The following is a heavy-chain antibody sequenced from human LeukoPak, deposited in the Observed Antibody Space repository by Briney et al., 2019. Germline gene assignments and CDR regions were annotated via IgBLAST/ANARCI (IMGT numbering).Heavy chain of an antibody. J-gene: IGHJ4*02. CDR2: IYSGGNT. D-gene: IGHD1-26*01. Sequence: PGGSLRLSCAASGFTVSNNYMSWVRQAPGKGLEWVSVIYSGGNTYYADSVKGRFTISRDNSKNTLYLQMNSLRAEDTAVYYCAKDQDPVGATYFDYWGQGTLVTVSS. V-gene: IGHV3-53*05. CDR1: GFTVSNNY. CDR3: AKDQDPVGATYFDY.